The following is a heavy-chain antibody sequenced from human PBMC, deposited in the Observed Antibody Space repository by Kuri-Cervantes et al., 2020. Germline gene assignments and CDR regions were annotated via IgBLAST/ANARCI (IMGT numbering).Heavy chain of an antibody. Sequence: GGSLRLSCAASGFTFSSYAMHWVRQAPGKGLEWVALISYDGGNKYYADSVKGRFTISRDNSKNTLYLQMNSLRAEDTAVYYCAKGENDHGDYVDYWGQGTLVTVSS. V-gene: IGHV3-30*01. CDR2: ISYDGGNK. D-gene: IGHD4-17*01. J-gene: IGHJ4*02. CDR1: GFTFSSYA. CDR3: AKGENDHGDYVDY.